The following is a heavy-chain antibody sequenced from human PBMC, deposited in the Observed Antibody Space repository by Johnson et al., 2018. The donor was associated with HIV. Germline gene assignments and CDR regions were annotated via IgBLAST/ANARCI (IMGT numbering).Heavy chain of an antibody. Sequence: EVQLVESGGGVVRPGGSLRLSCAASGFSFDDYGMNWVRQAPGKGLEWVSGINWNGGTTGYADSVKGRFTISRDNAKNSLYLQMNSLRAEDTAVYYCARFPPGERDDAFAIWGQGTMVTVSS. J-gene: IGHJ3*02. CDR3: ARFPPGERDDAFAI. V-gene: IGHV3-20*04. D-gene: IGHD1-1*01. CDR2: INWNGGTT. CDR1: GFSFDDYG.